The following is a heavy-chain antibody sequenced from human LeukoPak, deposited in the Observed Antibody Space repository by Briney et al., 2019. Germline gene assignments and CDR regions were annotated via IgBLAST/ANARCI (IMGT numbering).Heavy chain of an antibody. Sequence: PSETLSLTCAVSGGSISSGGYSWSWIRQPPGKGLEWIGYIYHSGSTYYNPSLKSRVTISVDRSKNQFSLKLSSVTAADTVVYYCARNQLRDAFDIWGQGTMVTVSS. V-gene: IGHV4-30-2*01. CDR3: ARNQLRDAFDI. J-gene: IGHJ3*02. CDR1: GGSISSGGYS. D-gene: IGHD2-2*01. CDR2: IYHSGST.